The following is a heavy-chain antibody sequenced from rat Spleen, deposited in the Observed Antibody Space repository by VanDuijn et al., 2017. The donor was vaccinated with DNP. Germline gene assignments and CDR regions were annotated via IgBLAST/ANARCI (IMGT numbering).Heavy chain of an antibody. J-gene: IGHJ2*01. Sequence: EVQLVESGGGLVQPGRSMELSCVASGFSFSTFPMAWVRQAPTKGLEWVATSSPGGDSSHYRDSVKGRFTISRDNEKSTLYLQMNSLRSEDTATYYCTRNPNYGGYSERFDYWGQGVMVTVSS. CDR1: GFSFSTFP. CDR3: TRNPNYGGYSERFDY. D-gene: IGHD1-11*01. V-gene: IGHV5-46*01. CDR2: SSPGGDSS.